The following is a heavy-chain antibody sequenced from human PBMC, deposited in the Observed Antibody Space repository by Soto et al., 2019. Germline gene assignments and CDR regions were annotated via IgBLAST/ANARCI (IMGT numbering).Heavy chain of an antibody. D-gene: IGHD2-15*01. V-gene: IGHV2-5*02. CDR3: AHRPSYCSGGSCYSGFDS. Sequence: QITLKESGPTLVKPTQTLTLTCTFSGFSLSTSGVGVGWIRQPPGKALEWLALIYWDDDKRYSPSLKSRLTITKDTSKSQVVLTMTNMDPVDTTTYYCAHRPSYCSGGSCYSGFDSWGQGTLVTVSS. CDR1: GFSLSTSGVG. CDR2: IYWDDDK. J-gene: IGHJ4*02.